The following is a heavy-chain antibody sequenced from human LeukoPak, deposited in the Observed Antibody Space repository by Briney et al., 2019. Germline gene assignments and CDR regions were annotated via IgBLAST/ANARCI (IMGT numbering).Heavy chain of an antibody. V-gene: IGHV3-7*01. CDR1: GFSFSKFW. Sequence: GGSLRLSCGASGFSFSKFWMTWVRQAPGKGLEWVANIKQDGGEQYYVDSVKGRFTVSRDNAKNSLYLQMNRLRVEDTAVYYCARLADYDYVWGSDFWGQGTLVTVSS. CDR3: ARLADYDYVWGSDF. J-gene: IGHJ4*02. D-gene: IGHD3-16*01. CDR2: IKQDGGEQ.